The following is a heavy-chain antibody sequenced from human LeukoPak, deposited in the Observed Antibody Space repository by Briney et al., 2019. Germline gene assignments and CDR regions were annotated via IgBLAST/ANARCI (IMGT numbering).Heavy chain of an antibody. CDR1: GGSFSGYY. CDR2: INHSGST. Sequence: SETLSLTCAVYGGSFSGYYWSWIRQPPGKGLEWIGEINHSGSTYYNAFLKSRVTISVDTSKNQFSLKLSSVTAADTAVYYCARSPGGALNWFDPWGQGTLVTVSS. D-gene: IGHD1-1*01. CDR3: ARSPGGALNWFDP. J-gene: IGHJ5*02. V-gene: IGHV4-34*01.